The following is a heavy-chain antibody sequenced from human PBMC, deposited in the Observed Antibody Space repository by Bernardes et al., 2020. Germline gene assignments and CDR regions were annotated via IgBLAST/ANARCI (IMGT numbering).Heavy chain of an antibody. CDR3: AKDILSTAEYGMDV. J-gene: IGHJ6*04. CDR1: GFSFDDYM. CDR2: ITWDGGIT. D-gene: IGHD4-17*01. Sequence: GGSLRLSCETSGFSFDDYMMHWFRQAPGKGLEWVSLITWDGGITHYADSVKGRFTISRDNSKKSLYLQMNRLRSDDTALYYCAKDILSTAEYGMDVWGKGTTVTVSS. V-gene: IGHV3-43*01.